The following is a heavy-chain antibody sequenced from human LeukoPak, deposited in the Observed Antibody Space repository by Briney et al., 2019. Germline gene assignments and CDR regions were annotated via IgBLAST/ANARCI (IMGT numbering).Heavy chain of an antibody. CDR1: GYSISSGYY. V-gene: IGHV4-38-2*01. D-gene: IGHD3-22*01. J-gene: IGHJ4*02. Sequence: SETLSLTCSVSGYSISSGYYWGWIRQPPGKGLEWIGTIRHSGTTYYNPSLKSRVAISIDSSKNQFSLKLTSVIAADTAVYYCATPNYYDSSGYYLHYWGQGTLVTVSS. CDR2: IRHSGTT. CDR3: ATPNYYDSSGYYLHY.